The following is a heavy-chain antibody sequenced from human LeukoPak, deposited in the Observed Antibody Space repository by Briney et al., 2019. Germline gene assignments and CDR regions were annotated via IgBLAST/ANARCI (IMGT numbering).Heavy chain of an antibody. J-gene: IGHJ4*02. D-gene: IGHD3-10*01. Sequence: GGSLRLSCAASGFTFNTSAMSWVRQAPERGLEWVSFISRSSTHIHYTESVKGRFTISRDDAKKLVYLQMNSLRAEDTGVYYCARIPSYDSGSYYRYLDYWGQGTLVTVSS. V-gene: IGHV3-21*01. CDR1: GFTFNTSA. CDR2: ISRSSTHI. CDR3: ARIPSYDSGSYYRYLDY.